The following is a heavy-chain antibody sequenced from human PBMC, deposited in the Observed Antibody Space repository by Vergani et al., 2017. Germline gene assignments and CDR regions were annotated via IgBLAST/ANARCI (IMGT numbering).Heavy chain of an antibody. Sequence: QVQLQESGPGLVKPSETLSLTCTVSGGSISSYYWSWIRQPPGKGLEWIGYIYYSGSTNYNPSLKSRVTLAVDTSKNQFSLKLSSVTAADTAVYYCARLYCSSTSCDGMDVWGQGTTVTVSS. CDR1: GGSISSYY. J-gene: IGHJ6*02. V-gene: IGHV4-59*01. CDR3: ARLYCSSTSCDGMDV. D-gene: IGHD2-2*01. CDR2: IYYSGST.